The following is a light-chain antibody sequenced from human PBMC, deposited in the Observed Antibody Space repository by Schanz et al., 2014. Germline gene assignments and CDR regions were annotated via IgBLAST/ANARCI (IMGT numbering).Light chain of an antibody. CDR2: AAS. CDR1: QSVSDN. V-gene: IGKV3-15*01. J-gene: IGKJ4*01. CDR3: QQRSNWPLT. Sequence: EIVLTQSPATLSLSPGERATLSCRASQSVSDNWLAWYQQKPGQAPRLLIYAASTRATGVPVRFSGSGSATEFTLTISSLQSEDFAVYYCQQRSNWPLTFGGGTKVEIK.